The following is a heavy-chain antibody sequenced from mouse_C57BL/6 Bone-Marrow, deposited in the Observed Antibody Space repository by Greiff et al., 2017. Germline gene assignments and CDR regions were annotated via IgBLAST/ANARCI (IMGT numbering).Heavy chain of an antibody. CDR1: GYTFTSYG. Sequence: QVQLQQSGAELARPGASVKLSCKASGYTFTSYGISWVKQRTGQGLEWIGEIYPRSGNTYYNEKFKGKATLTADKSSSTAYMELRSLTSEDSAVYFCARERAYYSNPEGFAYWGQGTLVTVSA. V-gene: IGHV1-81*01. CDR3: ARERAYYSNPEGFAY. CDR2: IYPRSGNT. J-gene: IGHJ3*01. D-gene: IGHD2-5*01.